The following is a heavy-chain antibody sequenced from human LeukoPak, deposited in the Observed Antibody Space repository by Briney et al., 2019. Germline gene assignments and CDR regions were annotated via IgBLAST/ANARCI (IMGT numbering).Heavy chain of an antibody. D-gene: IGHD3-10*01. CDR1: GFTFSNYW. V-gene: IGHV3-74*03. Sequence: GGFLRPSCAASGFTFSNYWVHWVRQAPGKGLVWVSRINRDGSTTKYADSVKGRFTVSRDNAKNTLNLQMNSLRAEDTAVYYCARDKKSGESSEIDYWGQGTLVTVSS. J-gene: IGHJ4*02. CDR3: ARDKKSGESSEIDY. CDR2: INRDGSTT.